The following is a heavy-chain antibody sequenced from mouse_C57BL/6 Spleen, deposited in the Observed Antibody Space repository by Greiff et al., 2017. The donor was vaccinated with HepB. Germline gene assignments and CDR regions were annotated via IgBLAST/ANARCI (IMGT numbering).Heavy chain of an antibody. Sequence: QVQLKQSGAELARPGASVKLSCKASGYTFTSYGISWVKQRTGQGLEWIGEIYPRSGNTYYNEKFKGKATLTADKSSSTAYMELRSLTSEDSAVYFCATLREFAYWGQGTLVTVSA. CDR2: IYPRSGNT. CDR1: GYTFTSYG. V-gene: IGHV1-81*01. J-gene: IGHJ3*01. CDR3: ATLREFAY.